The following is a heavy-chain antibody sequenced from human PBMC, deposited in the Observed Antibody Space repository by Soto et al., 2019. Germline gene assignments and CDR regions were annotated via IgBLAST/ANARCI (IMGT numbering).Heavy chain of an antibody. CDR2: IHSIRSMI. CDR1: GFTFSSHA. V-gene: IGHV3-48*02. CDR3: ARDARNADYDY. Sequence: EVQLVESGGGLVQPGGSLRLSCAVSGFTFSSHAMNWVRQAPGKGLEWVAYIHSIRSMIYYADSVKGRFTISRDNAKNSLCLQMDSLRDEDSAVYYCARDARNADYDYWGQGTLVTVSS. J-gene: IGHJ4*02. D-gene: IGHD3-16*01.